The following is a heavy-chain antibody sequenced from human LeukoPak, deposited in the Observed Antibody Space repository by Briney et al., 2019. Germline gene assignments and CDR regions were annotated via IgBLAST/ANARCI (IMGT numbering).Heavy chain of an antibody. D-gene: IGHD3-22*01. V-gene: IGHV3-20*04. CDR2: INWNGGST. J-gene: IGHJ3*02. CDR1: GFNFDDYG. CDR3: AKDSSGYYDGAFDI. Sequence: GGSLRLSCAASGFNFDDYGTSWVRQAPGKGLEWVSGINWNGGSTGYADSVKGRFTISRGNAKNSLFLQMNSLRAEDTALYYCAKDSSGYYDGAFDIWGQGTMVTVSS.